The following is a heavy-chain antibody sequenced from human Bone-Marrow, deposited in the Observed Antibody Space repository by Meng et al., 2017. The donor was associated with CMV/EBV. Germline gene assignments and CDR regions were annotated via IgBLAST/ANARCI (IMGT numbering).Heavy chain of an antibody. J-gene: IGHJ6*02. V-gene: IGHV1-2*02. CDR3: AREVGASYYYFGMDV. D-gene: IGHD1-26*01. CDR2: IIPNSGGT. CDR1: GGTFSSYA. Sequence: SVKVSCKASGGTFSSYAISWVRQAPGQGLEWMGGIIPNSGGTNYAQKFQGRVTMTRDTSISTACLELSRLRSGNTAVYYCAREVGASYYYFGMDVWGQGTTVTVSS.